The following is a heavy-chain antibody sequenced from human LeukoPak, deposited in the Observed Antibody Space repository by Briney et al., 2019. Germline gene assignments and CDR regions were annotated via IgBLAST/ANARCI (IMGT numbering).Heavy chain of an antibody. CDR3: GRDLGGRSGY. J-gene: IGHJ4*02. V-gene: IGHV3-74*01. CDR1: GFTFRTYW. D-gene: IGHD1-26*01. CDR2: INEDGSII. Sequence: GGSLRLSCAVSGFTFRTYWMHWVRKVPGEGLVWVSRINEDGSIINYADSVKGRFSISRDNAKNTLYLQMNSLRAEDTAVYYCGRDLGGRSGYWGQGTLVTVSS.